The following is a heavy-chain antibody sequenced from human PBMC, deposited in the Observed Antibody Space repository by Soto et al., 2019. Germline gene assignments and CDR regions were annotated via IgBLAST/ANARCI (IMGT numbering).Heavy chain of an antibody. D-gene: IGHD1-7*01. CDR1: GGSISSYY. V-gene: IGHV4-59*01. J-gene: IGHJ6*02. CDR3: AREGLTGTIGLYYYYGMDV. Sequence: QVQLQESGPGLVKPSETLSLTCTVSGGSISSYYWSWIRQPPGKGLEWIGYIYYSGSTNYNPSLKGRVTISVDTSKNQFSLKLRSVTAADTAVYYCAREGLTGTIGLYYYYGMDVWGQGTTVTVSS. CDR2: IYYSGST.